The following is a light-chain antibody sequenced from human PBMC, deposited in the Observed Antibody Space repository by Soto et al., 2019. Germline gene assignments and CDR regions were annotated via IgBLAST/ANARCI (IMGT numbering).Light chain of an antibody. CDR1: SSDIGHYDY. V-gene: IGLV2-14*03. CDR3: CSLTTSHTYV. Sequence: QSVLTQPASVSGSPGQSITFSCTGTSSDIGHYDYVSWYQQHPGKAPKLMIYHVTYRPSGVSNRYSGSKSGNSASLTISGLQADEEADYYCCSLTTSHTYVFGSGTKVTVL. J-gene: IGLJ1*01. CDR2: HVT.